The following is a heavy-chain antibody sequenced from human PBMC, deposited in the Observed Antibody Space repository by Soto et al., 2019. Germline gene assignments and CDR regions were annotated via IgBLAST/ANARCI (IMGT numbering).Heavy chain of an antibody. CDR2: IGTAGDT. CDR1: GFTFSSYD. CDR3: ARESYYYYRDV. Sequence: EVQLVESGGGLVQPGGPLRLSCAASGFTFSSYDMHWVRQATGKGLEWVSAIGTAGDTYYPGSVKGRFTISRENAKNSLYLQMNSLRAGDTAVYYCARESYYYYRDVWGKGTTVTVSS. V-gene: IGHV3-13*01. J-gene: IGHJ6*03.